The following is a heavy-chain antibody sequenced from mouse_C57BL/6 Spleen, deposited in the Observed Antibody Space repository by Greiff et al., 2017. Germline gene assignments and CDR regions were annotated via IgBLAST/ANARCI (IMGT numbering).Heavy chain of an antibody. V-gene: IGHV14-1*01. D-gene: IGHD2-4*01. Sequence: VQLQQSGAELVRPGASVKLSCTASGFNIKDYYMHWVKQRPEQGLEWIGRIDPEDGDTEYAPKFQGKATMTADTSSNTAYLQLSSLTSEDTAVYYCTTQDYDVPFAYWGQGTLVTVSA. CDR2: IDPEDGDT. CDR1: GFNIKDYY. CDR3: TTQDYDVPFAY. J-gene: IGHJ3*01.